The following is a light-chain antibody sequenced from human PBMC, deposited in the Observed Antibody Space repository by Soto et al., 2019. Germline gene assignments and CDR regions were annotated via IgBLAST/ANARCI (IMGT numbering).Light chain of an antibody. J-gene: IGKJ2*01. V-gene: IGKV1-5*03. CDR2: MAS. CDR1: QSISSW. CDR3: QQYDPYPLT. Sequence: DIQMTQSPSTLSAFVGDRVTITCRASQSISSWLAWFQQKPGKAPNLLIYMASYVESGVPSRFSGSGSGTEFTLTISSLQPDDFANYYCQQYDPYPLTFGQGTKLEIK.